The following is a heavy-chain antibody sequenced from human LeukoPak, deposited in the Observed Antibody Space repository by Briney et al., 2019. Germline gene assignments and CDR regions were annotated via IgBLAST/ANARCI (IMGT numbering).Heavy chain of an antibody. V-gene: IGHV1-18*01. D-gene: IGHD5-12*01. CDR1: GGTFSSYA. CDR3: ARDSQRSYDV. J-gene: IGHJ4*02. CDR2: ISAYNGNT. Sequence: GASVKVSCKASGGTFSSYAISWVRQAPGQGLEWMGWISAYNGNTHYAQKFQDRVTMTTDTSTSTAYMELRSLRSDDTALYYCARDSQRSYDVWGQGTLVTVSS.